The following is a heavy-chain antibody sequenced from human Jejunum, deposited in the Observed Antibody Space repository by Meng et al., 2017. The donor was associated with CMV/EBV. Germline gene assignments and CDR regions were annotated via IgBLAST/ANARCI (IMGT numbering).Heavy chain of an antibody. CDR3: ARVERSDDSRYRPSDY. CDR1: TFSDYW. Sequence: TFSDYWMTWVRQVPGRGLEWVATIKQDGSEKDYGDSVKGRFTISRDNANNSLSLQLNYPRVEDTAIYYCARVERSDDSRYRPSDYWGQGSLVTVSS. D-gene: IGHD3-16*01. V-gene: IGHV3-7*01. J-gene: IGHJ4*02. CDR2: IKQDGSEK.